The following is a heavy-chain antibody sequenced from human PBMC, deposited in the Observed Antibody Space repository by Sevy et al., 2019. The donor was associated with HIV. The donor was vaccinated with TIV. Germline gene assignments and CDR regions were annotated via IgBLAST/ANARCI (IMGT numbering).Heavy chain of an antibody. CDR2: IKSKTDGATT. CDR1: GFTFSNAW. D-gene: IGHD6-6*01. V-gene: IGHV3-15*01. J-gene: IGHJ6*04. CDR3: TTDSSVTPFLQDGV. Sequence: GGSLRLSCAASGFTFSNAWMSWVRQAPGKGLEWVGRIKSKTDGATTDYAAPVKGRFTISRDDSKNTLYLQMNSLKSEDTAVYYCTTDSSVTPFLQDGVWGEGTTVTVSS.